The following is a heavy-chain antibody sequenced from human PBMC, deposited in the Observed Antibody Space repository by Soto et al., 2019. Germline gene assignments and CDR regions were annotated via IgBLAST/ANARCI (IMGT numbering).Heavy chain of an antibody. Sequence: LRLSCAASGFTFSSYWMSWVRQAPGKGLEWVANIKQDGSEKYYVDSVKGRFTISRDNAKNSLYLQMNSLRAEDTAVYYCARDRTRKPWSWDVWGQGTTVTVSS. D-gene: IGHD2-8*02. V-gene: IGHV3-7*01. CDR1: GFTFSSYW. J-gene: IGHJ6*02. CDR2: IKQDGSEK. CDR3: ARDRTRKPWSWDV.